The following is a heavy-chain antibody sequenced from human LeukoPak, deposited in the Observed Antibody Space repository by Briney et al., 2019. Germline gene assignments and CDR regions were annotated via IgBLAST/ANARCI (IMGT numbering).Heavy chain of an antibody. Sequence: GGSLRLSCAASGFTFSGYWMSWVRQAPGKGLGWVGNIKKDGSEKYYVDSVKGRFTISKDNAQNSLSLQMNSLRAEDTAVYYCARVVFGAVDYWGQGTLVTVSS. CDR2: IKKDGSEK. D-gene: IGHD3-10*01. CDR1: GFTFSGYW. J-gene: IGHJ4*02. V-gene: IGHV3-7*05. CDR3: ARVVFGAVDY.